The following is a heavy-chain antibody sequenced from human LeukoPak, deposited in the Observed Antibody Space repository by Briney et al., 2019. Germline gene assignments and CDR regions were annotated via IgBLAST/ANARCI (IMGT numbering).Heavy chain of an antibody. J-gene: IGHJ2*01. V-gene: IGHV1-18*01. CDR3: VRITMVRGVIFDWYFDL. CDR2: ISAYNGNT. Sequence: ASVKVSCKASGYTFTSYGISWVRQAPGQGLEWMGWISAYNGNTNYAQKLQGRVTMTTDTSTSIAHMELRSLRSDDTAVYYCVRITMVRGVIFDWYFDLWGRGTLVTVSS. D-gene: IGHD3-10*01. CDR1: GYTFTSYG.